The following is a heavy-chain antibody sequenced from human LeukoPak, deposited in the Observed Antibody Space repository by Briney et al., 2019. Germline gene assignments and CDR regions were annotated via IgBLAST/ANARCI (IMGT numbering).Heavy chain of an antibody. V-gene: IGHV5-51*01. CDR2: IYPGDSDT. J-gene: IGHJ4*02. Sequence: GESLRISCKGSGYNFTSYWIGWVRQMPGKGLEWMGIIYPGDSDTRYSPSFQGQVTISADKSISTAYLQWSSLKASDTAMYYCARPGESYGSGYYFDNWGQGTLVTVSS. CDR1: GYNFTSYW. D-gene: IGHD3-10*01. CDR3: ARPGESYGSGYYFDN.